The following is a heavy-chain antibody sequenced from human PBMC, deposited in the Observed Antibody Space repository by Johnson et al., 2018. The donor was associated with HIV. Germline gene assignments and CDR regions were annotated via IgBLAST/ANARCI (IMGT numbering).Heavy chain of an antibody. V-gene: IGHV3-30*03. CDR1: GFNFSSNG. CDR3: ARDRTPAADLWYSSGCYDAFDI. D-gene: IGHD6-19*01. J-gene: IGHJ3*02. Sequence: QVQLVESGGGVVQPGRSLRLSCAASGFNFSSNGMFWVRQAPDKGLEWVAVISDDGSNKYYADSMKGRFTISRDNSENTLYLQMNSLRAEDTAVYYCARDRTPAADLWYSSGCYDAFDIWGQGTMVTVSS. CDR2: ISDDGSNK.